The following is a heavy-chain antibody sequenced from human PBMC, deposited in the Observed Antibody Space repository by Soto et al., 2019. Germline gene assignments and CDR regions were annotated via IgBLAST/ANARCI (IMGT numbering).Heavy chain of an antibody. CDR2: IIPIFGTA. V-gene: IGHV1-69*12. CDR1: GGTFSSYA. CDR3: ARVGGVALTINWFDP. D-gene: IGHD2-15*01. Sequence: QVQLVQSGAEVKKPGSSVKVSCKASGGTFSSYAISWVRQAPGQGLEWMGGIIPIFGTANYAQKFQGRVTITADESXXTAYMELRSLRSEDTAVYYCARVGGVALTINWFDPWGQGTLVTVSS. J-gene: IGHJ5*02.